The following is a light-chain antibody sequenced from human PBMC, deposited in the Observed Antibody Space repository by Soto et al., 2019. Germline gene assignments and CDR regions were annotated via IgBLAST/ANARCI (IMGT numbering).Light chain of an antibody. CDR2: KPS. J-gene: IGKJ1*01. CDR1: QNITAY. CDR3: QQYNNWTPET. V-gene: IGKV1-5*03. Sequence: IQMTQSPSSLSASVGDRVTITCQASQNITAYLNWYQQKPGPAPKLRLYKPSTLESGVPSRFSGSGSGTEFSLTISFLHPDDFATYYCQQYNNWTPETFGQGTKVDIK.